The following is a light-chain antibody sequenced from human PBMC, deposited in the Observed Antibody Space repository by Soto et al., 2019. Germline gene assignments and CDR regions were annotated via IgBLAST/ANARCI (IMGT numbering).Light chain of an antibody. CDR1: NTDLGVYGY. CDR2: DVN. Sequence: QSALTQPASVSGSPGQSITISCSGPNTDLGVYGYVSWYQHHPGKAPKLLIYDVNNRPSGISDRFSGSKSGDTASLTISGLLPEDEADYFCFSKISGFIYAFGTGTKVTVL. CDR3: FSKISGFIYA. V-gene: IGLV2-14*01. J-gene: IGLJ1*01.